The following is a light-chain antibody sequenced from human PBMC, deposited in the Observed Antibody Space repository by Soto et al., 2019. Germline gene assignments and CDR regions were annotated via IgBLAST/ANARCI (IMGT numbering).Light chain of an antibody. J-gene: IGKJ1*01. V-gene: IGKV3-15*01. CDR2: GAS. CDR3: QQYNTWPRT. Sequence: EIVMTPSPATLSVSPVQGATLSCRASQPISRNLAWYQQKPGQAPRLLIYGASTRATDIPGRFSGGGSGTEFTLTISSLQSEDFAIYFCQQYNTWPRTFGQGTKVDIK. CDR1: QPISRN.